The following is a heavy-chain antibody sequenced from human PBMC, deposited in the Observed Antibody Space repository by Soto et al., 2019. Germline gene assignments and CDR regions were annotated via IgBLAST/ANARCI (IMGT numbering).Heavy chain of an antibody. CDR1: GFTFSSYA. V-gene: IGHV3-23*01. Sequence: EVQLLESGGGLVQPGGSLRLSCAASGFTFSSYAMSWVRQAPGKGLEWVSAISGSGGSTYYADSVKGRFTISRDNSKNTLYLQMNSLRAEDTAVYYCAKDWDRGKITMILIYYFDYWGQGTLVTVSS. CDR3: AKDWDRGKITMILIYYFDY. D-gene: IGHD3-22*01. J-gene: IGHJ4*02. CDR2: ISGSGGST.